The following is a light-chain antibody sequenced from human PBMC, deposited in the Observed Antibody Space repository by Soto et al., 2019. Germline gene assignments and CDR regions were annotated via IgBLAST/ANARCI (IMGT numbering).Light chain of an antibody. CDR3: CSYADTNTYV. Sequence: QSALTQPASVSGSPGQSITISCTGTGSDVGNYNFVSWYQHHPGKAPKLLIYAGSGRPSGVSYRFSGARSGNTASLTISGLQAADEADYYCCSYADTNTYVFGPGTKVTAL. CDR2: AGS. J-gene: IGLJ1*01. CDR1: GSDVGNYNF. V-gene: IGLV2-23*01.